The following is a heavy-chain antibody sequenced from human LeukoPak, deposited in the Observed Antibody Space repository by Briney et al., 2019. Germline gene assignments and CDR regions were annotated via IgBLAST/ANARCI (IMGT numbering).Heavy chain of an antibody. CDR2: INQSGST. J-gene: IGHJ4*02. V-gene: IGHV4-34*01. Sequence: GSLRLSCAASGFAFSNAWMSWVRQSPGRGLEWIGEINQSGSTDYNPSLKSRVIISMDTSKTQFSLNLSSVTAADTAVYYCARDFDSSGYYPFYWGQGTPVTVSS. D-gene: IGHD3-22*01. CDR3: ARDFDSSGYYPFY. CDR1: GFAFSNAW.